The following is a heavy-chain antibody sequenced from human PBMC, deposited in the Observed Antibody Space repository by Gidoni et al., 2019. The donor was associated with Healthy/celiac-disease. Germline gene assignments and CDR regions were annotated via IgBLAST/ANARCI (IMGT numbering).Heavy chain of an antibody. J-gene: IGHJ4*02. CDR1: GFTFSSYA. D-gene: IGHD1-26*01. CDR2: ISGSGGST. Sequence: EVQLLESGGGLVQPVGSLRLSCAASGFTFSSYAMSWVRQAPGKGLGGDSDISGSGGSTYYADSVKGRFTISRDNSKNTLYLQMNSLRAEDTAVYYCAKLIRGATSEIDYWGQGTLVTVSS. CDR3: AKLIRGATSEIDY. V-gene: IGHV3-23*01.